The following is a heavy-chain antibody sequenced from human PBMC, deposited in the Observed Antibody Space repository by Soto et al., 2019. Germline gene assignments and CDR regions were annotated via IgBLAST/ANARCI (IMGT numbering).Heavy chain of an antibody. CDR1: GFTFSNAW. J-gene: IGHJ2*01. CDR2: IKSKTDGGTT. CDR3: TTRDGYNREGHWYFDL. D-gene: IGHD5-12*01. Sequence: EVQLVESGGGLVKPGGSLRLSCAASGFTFSNAWMNWVRQAPGKGLEWVGRIKSKTDGGTTDYAAPVKGRFTISRDDSKNTLYLQMNSLKTEDTAVYYCTTRDGYNREGHWYFDLWGRGTLVTVSS. V-gene: IGHV3-15*07.